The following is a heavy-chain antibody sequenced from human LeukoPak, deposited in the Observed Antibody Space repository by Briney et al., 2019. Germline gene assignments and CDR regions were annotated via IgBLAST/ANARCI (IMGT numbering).Heavy chain of an antibody. J-gene: IGHJ4*02. V-gene: IGHV3-74*01. CDR2: INSDGSST. D-gene: IGHD6-13*01. CDR1: GFTFSSYW. CDR3: ARAAAGTWSIDY. Sequence: GGSLRLSCAASGFTFSSYWMHWVRQAPGKGLVWVSCINSDGSSTIYADPVKGRFTISRDNAKNTLDLQLNSLRAEDTALYYCARAAAGTWSIDYWGQGTLVTVSS.